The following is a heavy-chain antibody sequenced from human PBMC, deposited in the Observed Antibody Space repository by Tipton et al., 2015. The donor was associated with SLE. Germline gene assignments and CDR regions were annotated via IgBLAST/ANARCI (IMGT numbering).Heavy chain of an antibody. CDR2: ISSSSSYI. CDR1: GFTFSSYS. Sequence: SLRLSCAASGFTFSSYSMNWVRQAPGKGLEWVSSISSSSSYIYYADSVKGRFTISRDNSKNTLYLQMNSLRAEDTAVYYCARGGAAHRSVYYFDYWGQGTLVTVSS. CDR3: ARGGAAHRSVYYFDY. D-gene: IGHD6-13*01. J-gene: IGHJ4*02. V-gene: IGHV3-21*01.